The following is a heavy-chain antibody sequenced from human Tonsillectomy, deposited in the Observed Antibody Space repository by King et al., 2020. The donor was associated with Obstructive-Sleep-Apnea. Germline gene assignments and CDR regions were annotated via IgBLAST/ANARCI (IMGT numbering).Heavy chain of an antibody. D-gene: IGHD6-6*01. Sequence: MHWLRHAPGKGLEWVAAIWYDGNVQHYADSVKGRFTISRDNSKNTLYLQMNSQRFEDTAVYYCERDPSTIAGRSSYFYFLDVWGKGTRVTVYS. V-gene: IGHV3-33*01. CDR3: ERDPSTIAGRSSYFYFLDV. CDR2: IWYDGNVQ. J-gene: IGHJ6*03.